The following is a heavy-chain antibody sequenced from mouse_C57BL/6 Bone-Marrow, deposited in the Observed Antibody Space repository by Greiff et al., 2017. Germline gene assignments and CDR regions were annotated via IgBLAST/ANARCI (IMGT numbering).Heavy chain of an antibody. CDR1: GYTFPGYW. V-gene: IGHV1-9*01. CDR3: ARWGYAMDY. CDR2: ILPGSGST. Sequence: QVQLTESGAALMNPGASVKLSCKATGYTFPGYWIAWLKQRPGHGLECIGEILPGSGSTNYNEKFKGKATFTADTSSNTAYMQLSSLTTEDSAIYYCARWGYAMDYWGQGTSVTVSS. J-gene: IGHJ4*01.